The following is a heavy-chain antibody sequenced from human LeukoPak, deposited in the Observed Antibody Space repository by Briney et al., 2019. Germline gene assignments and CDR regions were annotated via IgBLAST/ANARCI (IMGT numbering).Heavy chain of an antibody. V-gene: IGHV3-30*18. J-gene: IGHJ4*02. CDR1: GFTFSSYG. Sequence: PGRSLRLSCAASGFTFSSYGMHWVRQAPGKGLEWVAVISYDGSNKYYADSVKGRFTISRDNSKNTLYLQMNSLRAEDTAVYYCAKDPTAEGFGELSYFDYWGQGTLVTVSS. CDR2: ISYDGSNK. D-gene: IGHD3-10*01. CDR3: AKDPTAEGFGELSYFDY.